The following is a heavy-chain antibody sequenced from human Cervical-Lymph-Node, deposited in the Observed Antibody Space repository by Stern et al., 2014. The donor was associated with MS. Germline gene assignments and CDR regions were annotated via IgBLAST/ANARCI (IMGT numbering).Heavy chain of an antibody. V-gene: IGHV1-3*01. Sequence: QVQLVESGAEVKKPGASVKVSCKASGYTFTSYAMHWVRQAPGQRLEWMGWINAGNGNTKYSQKFQGRVTITRDTSASTAYMELSSLRSEDTAVYYCARDRWIFGVVTAYYYYGMDVWGQGTTVTVSS. J-gene: IGHJ6*02. CDR2: INAGNGNT. CDR3: ARDRWIFGVVTAYYYYGMDV. D-gene: IGHD3-3*01. CDR1: GYTFTSYA.